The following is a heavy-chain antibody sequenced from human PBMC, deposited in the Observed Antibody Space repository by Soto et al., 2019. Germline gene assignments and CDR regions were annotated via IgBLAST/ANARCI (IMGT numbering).Heavy chain of an antibody. CDR3: ARHADSSGYLYYFDY. CDR1: CGSISSSSYY. CDR2: IYYSGST. J-gene: IGHJ4*02. Sequence: SETLSLTCTVSCGSISSSSYYWGWIRQPPGKGLEWIGSIYYSGSTYYNPSLKSRVTISVDTSKNQFSLKLSSVTAADTAVYYCARHADSSGYLYYFDYWGQGTLVTVSS. V-gene: IGHV4-39*01. D-gene: IGHD3-22*01.